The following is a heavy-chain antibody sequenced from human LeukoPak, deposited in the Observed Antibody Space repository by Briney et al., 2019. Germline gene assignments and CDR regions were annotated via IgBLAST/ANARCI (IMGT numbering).Heavy chain of an antibody. D-gene: IGHD5-24*01. Sequence: SQTLSLTCAISGDSVTSNSVDWHCIRQSPSRDLDSLGRTYYRSKWSNDYALSLKSRLTFVPDTSKNQFSLQLNSVTPDDTAVYYCARSYKYGYDFWGQGTLVTVSS. V-gene: IGHV6-1*01. CDR3: ARSYKYGYDF. J-gene: IGHJ4*02. CDR2: TYYRSKWSN. CDR1: GDSVTSNSVD.